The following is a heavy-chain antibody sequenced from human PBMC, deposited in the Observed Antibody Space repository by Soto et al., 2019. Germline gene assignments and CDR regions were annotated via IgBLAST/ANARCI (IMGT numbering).Heavy chain of an antibody. Sequence: PSETPSPTRPVSGGPLRRGGFSLGWIPPPPGKGLEWIGYIYHSGSTYYNPSLKSRVTISVDRSKNQFSLKLSSVTAADTAVYYCARWWSGSRQGFDPWGQGTLVTVSS. V-gene: IGHV4-30-2*01. D-gene: IGHD3-3*01. J-gene: IGHJ5*02. CDR3: ARWWSGSRQGFDP. CDR1: GGPLRRGGFS. CDR2: IYHSGST.